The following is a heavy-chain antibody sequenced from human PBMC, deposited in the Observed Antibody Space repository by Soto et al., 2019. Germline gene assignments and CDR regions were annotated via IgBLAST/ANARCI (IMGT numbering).Heavy chain of an antibody. D-gene: IGHD2-21*01. Sequence: QVLLVQSGAEVKKPGSSVKVSCKDSGGTFSTYSMFWVRQAPGQGLEWMGRIIPILGIRNYAQRFQDSVTITADRSTATAHLELSSLRSEDTALYYCTIGSWSGEVFDIWGQGKMVTVSS. CDR3: TIGSWSGEVFDI. J-gene: IGHJ3*02. V-gene: IGHV1-69*02. CDR1: GGTFSTYS. CDR2: IIPILGIR.